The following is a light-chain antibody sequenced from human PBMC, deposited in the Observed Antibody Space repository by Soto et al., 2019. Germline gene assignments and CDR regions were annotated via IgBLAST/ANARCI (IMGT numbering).Light chain of an antibody. V-gene: IGKV3-20*01. Sequence: MVLMQSPGTLSLSPGEGATLSCRASQSVNSNYLAWYQQKPGQAPTVLIFDTSRRATGVPDRFSGSGSGTDFTLTISRLEPEDFAVYYCQQYGSSGTFGQGTKVDI. J-gene: IGKJ1*01. CDR1: QSVNSNY. CDR2: DTS. CDR3: QQYGSSGT.